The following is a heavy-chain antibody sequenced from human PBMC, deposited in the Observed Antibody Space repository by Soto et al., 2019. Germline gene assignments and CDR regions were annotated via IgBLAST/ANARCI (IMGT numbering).Heavy chain of an antibody. D-gene: IGHD5-12*01. V-gene: IGHV3-23*04. CDR3: AGGPWLLDF. CDR1: GFNVGTNC. J-gene: IGHJ1*01. Sequence: EVQLVETGGGLIQPGESVRLACLASGFNVGTNCVSWVRQAPGKGLEFVSLLRSTSLFYGCGSTYYADSVKGRSIISRDTTTRTAYLQMNEQRADDTAVYYCAGGPWLLDFWGQGTPVTVSS. CDR2: SLFYGCGST.